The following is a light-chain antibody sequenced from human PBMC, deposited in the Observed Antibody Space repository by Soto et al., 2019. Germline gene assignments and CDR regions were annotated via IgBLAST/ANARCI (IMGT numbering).Light chain of an antibody. J-gene: IGLJ1*01. CDR3: CSYAGSYTFV. V-gene: IGLV2-11*01. CDR1: SSDVGNYVY. CDR2: AVS. Sequence: QSALTQPRSVSGSAGQAVTISCTGTSSDVGNYVYVSWYQQLAGTAPKLILSAVSKRPSGVPDRFSGSRSGNTASLTISGLQAEDEGDYYCCSYAGSYTFVFGTGTKLTVL.